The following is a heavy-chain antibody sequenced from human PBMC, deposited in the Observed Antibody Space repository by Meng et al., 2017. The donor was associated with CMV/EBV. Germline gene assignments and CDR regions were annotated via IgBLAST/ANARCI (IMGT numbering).Heavy chain of an antibody. D-gene: IGHD2-2*01. CDR1: GYTFTSYG. CDR2: ISAYNGNT. CDR3: ARGLERGPYCSSTSCYENWFDP. Sequence: ASVNVSCKASGYTFTSYGISRVRQAPGQGLEWMGWISAYNGNTNYAQKLQGRVTMTTDTSTSTAYMELRSLRSDDTAVYYCARGLERGPYCSSTSCYENWFDPWGQGTLVTVSS. V-gene: IGHV1-18*01. J-gene: IGHJ5*02.